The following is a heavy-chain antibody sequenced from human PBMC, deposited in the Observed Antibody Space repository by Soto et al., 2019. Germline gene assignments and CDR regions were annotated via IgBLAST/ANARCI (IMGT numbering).Heavy chain of an antibody. CDR1: GFTFSSYA. J-gene: IGHJ6*04. CDR2: ISNNGGST. Sequence: GGSLRLSCAASGFTFSSYAMSWVRQAAGKGLEWVSTISNNGGSTYYADSVKGRFTISRDNSKNTLYLQMNSLRAEDTAVYYCAKDWAPGDVWGKGTTVTVSS. D-gene: IGHD3-16*01. CDR3: AKDWAPGDV. V-gene: IGHV3-23*01.